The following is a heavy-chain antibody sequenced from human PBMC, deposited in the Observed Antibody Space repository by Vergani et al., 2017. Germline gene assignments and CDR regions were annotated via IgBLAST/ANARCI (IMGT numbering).Heavy chain of an antibody. Sequence: QLQLQESGPGLVKPSETLSLTCTVSGGSISSSSYYWGWIRQPPGKGLEWIGSIYYSGSTYYNPSLKSRVTISVDTSKNQFSLKLSSVTAADTAVYYCARGAVGEMATLSQPTHSYYFDYWGQGTLVTVSS. D-gene: IGHD5-24*01. CDR3: ARGAVGEMATLSQPTHSYYFDY. CDR2: IYYSGST. CDR1: GGSISSSSYY. V-gene: IGHV4-39*07. J-gene: IGHJ4*02.